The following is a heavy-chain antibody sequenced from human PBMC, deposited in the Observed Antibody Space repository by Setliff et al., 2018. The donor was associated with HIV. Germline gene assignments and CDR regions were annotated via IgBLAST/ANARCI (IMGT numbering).Heavy chain of an antibody. CDR3: VSQPESRWQIEY. Sequence: SETLSLTCAVSGYSISRGYFWVWVRQPPGKGLEWIGSVSHSGNTDYNISLKSRVAISIDNSNNHFSLKLRSVTAADTAVYYCVSQPESRWQIEYWGQGTLVTVSS. CDR1: GYSISRGYF. V-gene: IGHV4-38-2*01. J-gene: IGHJ4*02. CDR2: VSHSGNT. D-gene: IGHD3-10*01.